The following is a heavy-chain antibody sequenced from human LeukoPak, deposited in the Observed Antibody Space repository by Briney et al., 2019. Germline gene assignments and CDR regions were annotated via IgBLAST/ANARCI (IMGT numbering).Heavy chain of an antibody. CDR2: IYYSGST. Sequence: SETLSLTCTVSGGSISSYYWSWIRQPPGKGLEWIGSIYYSGSTYYNPSLKSRVTISVDTSKNQFSLKLSSVTAADTAVYYCARRVDSSGYYRGYYYFDYWGQGTLVTVSS. J-gene: IGHJ4*02. CDR1: GGSISSYY. CDR3: ARRVDSSGYYRGYYYFDY. D-gene: IGHD3-22*01. V-gene: IGHV4-59*05.